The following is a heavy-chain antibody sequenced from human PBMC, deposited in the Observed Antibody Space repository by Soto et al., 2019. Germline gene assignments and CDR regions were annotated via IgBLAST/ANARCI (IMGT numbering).Heavy chain of an antibody. D-gene: IGHD2-2*01. V-gene: IGHV4-4*07. Sequence: PSETLSLTCTVSCGSISSYYWSCIRQPAGEGLEWIGRIYTSGSTNYNPSLKSRVTMSVDTYKNQFSLKLSSVTAADKAVYYCARDLVVGDFDSWGKGTRVTVSS. J-gene: IGHJ3*02. CDR1: CGSISSYY. CDR2: IYTSGST. CDR3: ARDLVVGDFDS.